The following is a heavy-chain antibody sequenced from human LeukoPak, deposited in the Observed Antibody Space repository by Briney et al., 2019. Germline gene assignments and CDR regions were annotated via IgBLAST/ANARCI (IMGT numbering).Heavy chain of an antibody. CDR3: AREGCSGGSCYSFDS. CDR1: GYTFTGYY. D-gene: IGHD2-15*01. V-gene: IGHV1-2*06. J-gene: IGHJ4*02. CDR2: INPNSGGT. Sequence: GASVKVSCKASGYTFTGYYMHWVRQAPGQGLEWMGRINPNSGGTNYAQKFQGRVTMTRDTSISTAYMELSRLRSDDTAVYYCAREGCSGGSCYSFDSWGKETLVTVSS.